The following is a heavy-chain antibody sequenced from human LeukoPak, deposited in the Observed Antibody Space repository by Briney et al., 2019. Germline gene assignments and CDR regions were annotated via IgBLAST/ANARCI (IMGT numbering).Heavy chain of an antibody. D-gene: IGHD3-3*01. CDR3: AKGNGFYFDY. J-gene: IGHJ4*02. CDR1: GYSFTSYW. Sequence: GESLKISGKGFGYSFTSYWIGWVRQMPGKGLEWMGIIYPGDSDTTYSPSFQGQVTISVDKSISTAYLQWSSLKASDTAMYFCAKGNGFYFDYWGQGTLVTVSS. V-gene: IGHV5-51*01. CDR2: IYPGDSDT.